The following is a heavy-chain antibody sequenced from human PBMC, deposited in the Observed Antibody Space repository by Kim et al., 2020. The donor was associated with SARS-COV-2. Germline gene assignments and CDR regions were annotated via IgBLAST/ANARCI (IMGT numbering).Heavy chain of an antibody. Sequence: GGCLRLSCAASGFTFSSYGMHWVRQAPGKGLEWVAVIWYDGSNKYYADSVKGRFTISRDNSKNTLYLQMNSLRAEDTAVYYCARASGSWYFDYWGQGTLVTVSS. CDR1: GFTFSSYG. CDR2: IWYDGSNK. J-gene: IGHJ4*02. V-gene: IGHV3-33*01. D-gene: IGHD6-13*01. CDR3: ARASGSWYFDY.